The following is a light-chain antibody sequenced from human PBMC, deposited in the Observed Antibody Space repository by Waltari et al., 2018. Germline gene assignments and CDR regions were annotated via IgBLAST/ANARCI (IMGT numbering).Light chain of an antibody. V-gene: IGKV3-20*01. J-gene: IGKJ1*01. CDR3: QHYLRLPVT. Sequence: EIALTQSPGTLSLSVGERATVSCRASESVSRALAWYQQKPGQAPRLLIYGASTRATGIPDRFSGSGSGTDFSLTISRLEPDDFAVYYCQHYLRLPVTFGQGT. CDR2: GAS. CDR1: ESVSRA.